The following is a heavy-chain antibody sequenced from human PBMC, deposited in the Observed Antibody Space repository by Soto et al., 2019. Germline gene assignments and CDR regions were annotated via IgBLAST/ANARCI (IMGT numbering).Heavy chain of an antibody. CDR3: TTALFLGGMDV. CDR1: GLTFSNAW. CDR2: IKSKSAGGTT. V-gene: IGHV3-15*01. Sequence: EVQLVESGGGLVKPGESLRLSCAVSGLTFSNAWMSWVRQTPGKGLEWAGRIKSKSAGGTTDYPAPVKGRFTISRDDSKKTLHLQINSLKTEDTAVYYCTTALFLGGMDVWGQGTTVTVSS. J-gene: IGHJ6*02.